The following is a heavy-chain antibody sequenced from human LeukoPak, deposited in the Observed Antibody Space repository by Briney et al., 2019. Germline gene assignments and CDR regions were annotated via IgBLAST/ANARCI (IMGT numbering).Heavy chain of an antibody. Sequence: GGSLRLSCAASGFTFSSYGMHWVRQAPGKGLEWVAVIWYDGSNKYYADPVKGRFTISRDNSKNTLYLQMNSLRAEDTAVYYCRVGSSRPSSFDYWGQGTLVTVSS. CDR2: IWYDGSNK. J-gene: IGHJ4*02. CDR3: RVGSSRPSSFDY. D-gene: IGHD6-6*01. CDR1: GFTFSSYG. V-gene: IGHV3-33*01.